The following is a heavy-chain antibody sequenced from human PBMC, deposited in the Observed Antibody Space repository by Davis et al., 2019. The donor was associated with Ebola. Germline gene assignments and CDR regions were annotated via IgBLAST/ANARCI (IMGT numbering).Heavy chain of an antibody. Sequence: PSETLSLTCTVSGGSISSSSYYWGWIRQPPGKGLEWIGSIYYSGSTYYNPSLKSRVTISVDTSKNQFSLKLSSVTAADTAVYYCARLYGDHGAIDYWGQGTLVTVSS. CDR1: GGSISSSSYY. J-gene: IGHJ4*02. CDR3: ARLYGDHGAIDY. V-gene: IGHV4-39*01. D-gene: IGHD4-17*01. CDR2: IYYSGST.